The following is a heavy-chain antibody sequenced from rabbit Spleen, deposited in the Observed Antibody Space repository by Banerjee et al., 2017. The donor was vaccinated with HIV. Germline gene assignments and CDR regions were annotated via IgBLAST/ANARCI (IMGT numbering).Heavy chain of an antibody. CDR2: IYAGSSGDA. D-gene: IGHD2-1*01. Sequence: QSLEESGGDLVKPGASLTLTCTASGFSFSSRYYMCWVRQAPGKGLEWIACIYAGSSGDAYYASWVNGRFTISKTSPTTVTLQMTSLTVADTATYFCARETRDVNWALDLWGPGTLVTVS. CDR3: ARETRDVNWALDL. V-gene: IGHV1S40*01. J-gene: IGHJ4*01. CDR1: GFSFSSRYY.